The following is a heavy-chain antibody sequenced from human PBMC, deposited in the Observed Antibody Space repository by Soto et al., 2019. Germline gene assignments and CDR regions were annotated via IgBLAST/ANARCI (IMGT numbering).Heavy chain of an antibody. Sequence: GGSLRLSCAASGFTFSSCAMNWVRQAPGKGLEWVGRIKSKTDGGTTDYAAPVKGRFTISRDDSKNTLYLQMNSLKTEDTAVYYCTTASSSLYYYYGMDVWGQGTTVTVSS. V-gene: IGHV3-15*07. CDR1: GFTFSSCA. CDR3: TTASSSLYYYYGMDV. CDR2: IKSKTDGGTT. J-gene: IGHJ6*02. D-gene: IGHD2-2*01.